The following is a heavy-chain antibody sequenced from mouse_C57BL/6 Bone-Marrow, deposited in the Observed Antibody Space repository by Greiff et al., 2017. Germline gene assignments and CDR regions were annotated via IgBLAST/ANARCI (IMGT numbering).Heavy chain of an antibody. V-gene: IGHV1-55*01. J-gene: IGHJ4*01. CDR2: IYPGSGST. CDR1: GYTFTSYW. D-gene: IGHD1-1*01. CDR3: SRSGSSLYYALDY. Sequence: QVQLQQPGAELVKPGASVKMSCKASGYTFTSYWITWVKQRPGQGLEWIGDIYPGSGSTNYNEKFKSKATLTVDTSSTTSYLQLSSLTSEDSAVYSCSRSGSSLYYALDYWGRGTSVTVSS.